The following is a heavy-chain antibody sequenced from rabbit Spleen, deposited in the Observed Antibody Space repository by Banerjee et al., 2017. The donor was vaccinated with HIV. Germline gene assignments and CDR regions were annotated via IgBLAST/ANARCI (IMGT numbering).Heavy chain of an antibody. D-gene: IGHD6-1*01. J-gene: IGHJ6*01. V-gene: IGHV1S40*01. CDR2: IYGGSSGST. Sequence: QSLEESGGDLVKPGASLTLTCKASGFSFSSDYDMCWVRQAPGKGLEWIACIYGGSSGSTYYGSWAKGRFTISKTSSTTVTLQMTSLAAADTATYFCARGIPYGYAGDSYPPYGMDLWGPGTLVTVS. CDR3: ARGIPYGYAGDSYPPYGMDL. CDR1: GFSFSSDYD.